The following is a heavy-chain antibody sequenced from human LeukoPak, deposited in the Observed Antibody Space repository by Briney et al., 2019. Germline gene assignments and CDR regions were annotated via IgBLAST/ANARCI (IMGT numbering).Heavy chain of an antibody. CDR3: ARDGYCSGGSCYSHWPYYGMDV. V-gene: IGHV3-53*01. CDR1: GFTVSSNY. CDR2: IYSGGST. D-gene: IGHD2-15*01. J-gene: IGHJ6*02. Sequence: GSLRLSCAASGFTVSSNYMSWVRQAPGKGLEWVSVIYSGGSTYYADSVKGRFTISRDNSKNTLYLQMNSLRAEDTAVYYCARDGYCSGGSCYSHWPYYGMDVWGQGTTVTVSS.